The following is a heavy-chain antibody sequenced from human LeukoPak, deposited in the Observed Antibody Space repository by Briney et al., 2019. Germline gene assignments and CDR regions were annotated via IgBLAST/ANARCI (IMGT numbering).Heavy chain of an antibody. D-gene: IGHD2-2*01. J-gene: IGHJ4*02. CDR2: IYTSGST. CDR3: ARDITSTSYYDY. Sequence: GGSLRLSCAGSGFAVSTTYMSWVRQAPGKGLKWVSVIYTSGSTYYADSVKGRFTISRDNSKNTVYLQMNSLRAEDTAVYYCARDITSTSYYDYWGQGTLVTVSS. CDR1: GFAVSTTY. V-gene: IGHV3-53*01.